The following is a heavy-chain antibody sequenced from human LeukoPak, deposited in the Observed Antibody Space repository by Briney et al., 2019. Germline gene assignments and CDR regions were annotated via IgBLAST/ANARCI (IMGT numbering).Heavy chain of an antibody. CDR2: IYYSGNT. J-gene: IGHJ3*02. Sequence: SDTLSLTCTVSGGSISGDHWNWTRQPPGEGLEWIGYIYYSGNTNYTPCLKSRVTISVDTSKNQFSLKLNSVTAADTAVYYCARRNDFGIWGQGTMVTVSS. CDR3: ARRNDFGI. V-gene: IGHV4-59*08. CDR1: GGSISGDH.